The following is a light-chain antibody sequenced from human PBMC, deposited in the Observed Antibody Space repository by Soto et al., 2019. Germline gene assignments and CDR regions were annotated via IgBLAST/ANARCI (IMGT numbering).Light chain of an antibody. CDR3: FITYSGVALV. CDR2: DTS. Sequence: QAVVTQEPSLTVSPGGTVTLTCGSSTGAVTSGHYPYWFQQKPGLAPRTLIYDTSYRHSWTPARFSGSLLGGKAALTLSGAQPEDEADYYCFITYSGVALVFGGGTKLTVL. CDR1: TGAVTSGHY. J-gene: IGLJ2*01. V-gene: IGLV7-46*01.